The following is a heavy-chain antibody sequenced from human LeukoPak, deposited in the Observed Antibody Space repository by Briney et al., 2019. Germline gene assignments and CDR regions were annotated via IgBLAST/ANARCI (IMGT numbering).Heavy chain of an antibody. Sequence: GGSLRLSCAASGFTFSSYAMGWVRQAPGKGLEWVSAISGSGGSTYYADSVKGRFTISRDNSKNTLYLQMNSLRAEDTAVYYCARESEIVVVPAATMDVWGKGTTVTVSS. J-gene: IGHJ6*04. CDR2: ISGSGGST. CDR1: GFTFSSYA. D-gene: IGHD2-2*01. CDR3: ARESEIVVVPAATMDV. V-gene: IGHV3-23*01.